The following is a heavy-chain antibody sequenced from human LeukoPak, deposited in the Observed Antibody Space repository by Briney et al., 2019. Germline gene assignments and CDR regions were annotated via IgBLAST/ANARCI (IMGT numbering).Heavy chain of an antibody. CDR1: GFTFSSYS. D-gene: IGHD5-24*01. Sequence: PGGSLRLSCAASGFTFSSYSMNWVRQAPGRGLEWVSSISSSSSYIYYADSVKGRFTISRDNSKNTLYLQMNSLRAEDTAVYYCASKPKKNVEMATIGYYFDYWGQGTLVTVSS. J-gene: IGHJ4*02. CDR2: ISSSSSYI. CDR3: ASKPKKNVEMATIGYYFDY. V-gene: IGHV3-21*01.